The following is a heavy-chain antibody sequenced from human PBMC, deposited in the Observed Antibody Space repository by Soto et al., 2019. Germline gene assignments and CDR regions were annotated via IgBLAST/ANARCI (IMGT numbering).Heavy chain of an antibody. V-gene: IGHV3-23*01. Sequence: GSLRLSCAASGFTFSSYAMSWVRQAPGKGLEWVSAISGSGGSTYYADSVKGRFTISRDNSKNTLYLQMNSLRAEDTAVYYCAKDRKTYYYDSSGKNYYFDYWGQGTLVTVSS. CDR2: ISGSGGST. CDR1: GFTFSSYA. J-gene: IGHJ4*02. D-gene: IGHD3-22*01. CDR3: AKDRKTYYYDSSGKNYYFDY.